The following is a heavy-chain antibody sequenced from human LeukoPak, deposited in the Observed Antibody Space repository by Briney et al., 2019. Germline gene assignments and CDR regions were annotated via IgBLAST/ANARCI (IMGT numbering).Heavy chain of an antibody. CDR1: GGSISSYY. J-gene: IGHJ6*03. CDR2: INHSGST. D-gene: IGHD2-2*01. CDR3: ARGGTYCSSTSCYDYYYYYMDV. V-gene: IGHV4-34*01. Sequence: SSETLSLTCTVSGGSISSYYWSWIRQPAGKGLEWIGEINHSGSTNYNPSLKSRVTISVDTSKNQFSLKLSSVTAADTAVYYCARGGTYCSSTSCYDYYYYYMDVWGKGTTVTVSS.